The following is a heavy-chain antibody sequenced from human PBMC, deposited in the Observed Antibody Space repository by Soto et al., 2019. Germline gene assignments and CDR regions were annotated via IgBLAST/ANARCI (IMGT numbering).Heavy chain of an antibody. CDR3: ARSYYDSSGYHDAFDI. CDR1: GGSISSGDYY. CDR2: IYYSGST. J-gene: IGHJ3*02. V-gene: IGHV4-30-4*01. Sequence: SETLSLTCTVSGGSISSGDYYWSWIRQPPGKGLEWIGYIYYSGSTYYNPSLKSRVTISVDTSKNQFSLKLSSVTAADTAAYYCARSYYDSSGYHDAFDIWGQGTMVTVSS. D-gene: IGHD3-22*01.